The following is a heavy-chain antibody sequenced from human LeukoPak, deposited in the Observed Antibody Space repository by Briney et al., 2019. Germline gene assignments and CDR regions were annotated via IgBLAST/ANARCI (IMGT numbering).Heavy chain of an antibody. Sequence: PSETLSLTCTVSGGSISSSSYYWGWIRQPPGKGLEWIGSIYYSGSTYYNPSLKSRVTMSVDTSKNQFSLKLSSVTAADTAVYYCARGNYLGVDYWGQGTLVTVSS. CDR2: IYYSGST. CDR3: ARGNYLGVDY. CDR1: GGSISSSSYY. V-gene: IGHV4-39*01. J-gene: IGHJ4*02. D-gene: IGHD1-7*01.